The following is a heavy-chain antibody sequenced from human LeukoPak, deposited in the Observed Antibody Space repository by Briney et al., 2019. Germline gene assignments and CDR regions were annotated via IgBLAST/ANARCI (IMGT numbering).Heavy chain of an antibody. CDR3: SSGGYDSSGYPHRSPRY. V-gene: IGHV4-59*01. CDR2: FYYSGSC. D-gene: IGHD3-22*01. Sequence: PSGTLSLTWIVSGGSISRYYWSWIRQSPGTGLEWIGYFYYSGSCNYNISLENRLSISVNTSKNQFSLKLSSVTAANTAVYYWSSGGYDSSGYPHRSPRYWGQGTLVTVSS. CDR1: GGSISRYY. J-gene: IGHJ4*02.